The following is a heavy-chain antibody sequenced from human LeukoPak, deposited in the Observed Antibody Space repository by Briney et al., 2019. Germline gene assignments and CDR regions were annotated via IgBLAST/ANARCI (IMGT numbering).Heavy chain of an antibody. CDR2: IYYTGST. D-gene: IGHD6-13*01. CDR1: GASISNYY. J-gene: IGHJ4*02. V-gene: IGHV4-59*01. CDR3: ARNLIPEQLVLNF. Sequence: SETLSLTCTVSGASISNYYGNWIRRPPGKGLEWIGYIYYTGSTNYNPSLKSRVTMSVDTSKNQFSLNLKSVTPEDTAVYYCARNLIPEQLVLNFWGQGTLVTVSS.